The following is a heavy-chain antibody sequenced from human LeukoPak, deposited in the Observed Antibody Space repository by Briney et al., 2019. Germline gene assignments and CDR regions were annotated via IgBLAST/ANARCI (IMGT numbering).Heavy chain of an antibody. V-gene: IGHV4-4*02. Sequence: SETLSLTCAVSGGSISSSNWWSCVRQPPGEGLEWIGYINYSGSTNYNPSLKSRVTISVDTSKNQFSLKLSSVTAADTAVYYCARHPGGYPYYFDYWGQGTLVTVS. CDR1: GGSISSSNW. CDR3: ARHPGGYPYYFDY. CDR2: INYSGST. J-gene: IGHJ4*02. D-gene: IGHD5-12*01.